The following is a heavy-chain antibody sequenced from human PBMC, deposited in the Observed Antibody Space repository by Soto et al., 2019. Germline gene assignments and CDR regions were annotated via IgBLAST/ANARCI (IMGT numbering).Heavy chain of an antibody. Sequence: ASVKVSCKASGGTFSSYSISWVRQAPGQGLEWMGGIIPILGTVQYAQMFQGRLTITADESTSTAYMELSRLKSDDTAVYYCATRVSISGVVISWFDPWGRGTLVTVSS. J-gene: IGHJ5*01. CDR1: GGTFSSYS. CDR2: IIPILGTV. CDR3: ATRVSISGVVISWFDP. D-gene: IGHD3-3*01. V-gene: IGHV1-69*13.